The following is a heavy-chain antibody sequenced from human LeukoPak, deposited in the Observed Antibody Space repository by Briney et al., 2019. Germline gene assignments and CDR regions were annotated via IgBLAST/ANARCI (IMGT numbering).Heavy chain of an antibody. CDR1: GFTVSSNY. CDR3: ARGDSSGHDAFDT. CDR2: IYSGGST. V-gene: IGHV3-66*01. Sequence: PGGSLRLSCAASGFTVSSNYMSWVRQAPGKGLEWVSVIYSGGSTYYADSVKGRFTISRDNSKNTLYLQMNSLRAEDTAVYYCARGDSSGHDAFDTWGQGTMVTVSS. J-gene: IGHJ3*02. D-gene: IGHD3-22*01.